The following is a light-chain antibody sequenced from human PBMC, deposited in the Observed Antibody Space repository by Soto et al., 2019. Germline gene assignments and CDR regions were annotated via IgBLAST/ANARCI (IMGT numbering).Light chain of an antibody. CDR3: QQYNSYSYT. V-gene: IGKV1-5*01. CDR1: QSISSR. Sequence: DIQMTQSPSTLSASVGDRVTITCRASQSISSRLAWYQQKPGKAPKLLIYDASSLESGVPSRFTGSGSGTEFTLTISSLQPDHFATYYCQQYNSYSYTFGQGTKLEIK. CDR2: DAS. J-gene: IGKJ2*01.